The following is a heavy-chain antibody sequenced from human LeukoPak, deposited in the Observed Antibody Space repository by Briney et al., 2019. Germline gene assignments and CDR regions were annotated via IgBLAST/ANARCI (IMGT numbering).Heavy chain of an antibody. Sequence: GGSLRLSCAASGFTVSNKYMSWVRQAPGKGLGWVSVSDSNGYTYYADSVEGRFTISRDNFKNTPYLQMNSLRAEDTAVYYCARDSYGDYEKYWGQGTLVIVSS. CDR1: GFTVSNKY. J-gene: IGHJ4*02. D-gene: IGHD4-17*01. CDR2: SDSNGYT. V-gene: IGHV3-66*03. CDR3: ARDSYGDYEKY.